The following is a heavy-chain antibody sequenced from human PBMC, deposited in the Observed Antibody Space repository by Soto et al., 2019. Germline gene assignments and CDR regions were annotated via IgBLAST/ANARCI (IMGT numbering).Heavy chain of an antibody. D-gene: IGHD3-22*01. CDR3: ARVRRSSGYYYGY. J-gene: IGHJ4*02. Sequence: GGSLRLSCAASGFIFSNYGMNWVRQAPGKGLEWVAVISNDGSDEYYADSVRGRFSISRDNSKNTLYLQMNTVRTEDTAVYYCARVRRSSGYYYGYWGQGTPVTGSS. V-gene: IGHV3-30*03. CDR2: ISNDGSDE. CDR1: GFIFSNYG.